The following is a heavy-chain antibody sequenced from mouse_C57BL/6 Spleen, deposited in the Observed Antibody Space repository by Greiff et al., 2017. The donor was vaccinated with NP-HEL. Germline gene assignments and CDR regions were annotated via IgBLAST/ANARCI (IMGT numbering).Heavy chain of an antibody. CDR3: ARLGTGSFAY. J-gene: IGHJ3*01. D-gene: IGHD4-1*01. CDR2: ISSGGSYT. V-gene: IGHV5-6*01. Sequence: EVKLMESGGDLVKPGGSLKLSCAASGFTFSSYGMSWVRQTPDKRLEWVATISSGGSYTYYPDSVKGRFTISRDNAKNTLYLQMSSLKSEDTAMYYCARLGTGSFAYWGQGTLVTVSA. CDR1: GFTFSSYG.